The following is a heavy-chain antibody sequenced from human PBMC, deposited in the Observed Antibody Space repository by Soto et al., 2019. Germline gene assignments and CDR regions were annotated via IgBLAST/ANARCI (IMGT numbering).Heavy chain of an antibody. CDR2: IGRGGTTT. D-gene: IGHD3-10*01. CDR1: GLTFSNYE. Sequence: EVQLVESGGGLVLPGGSLRLSCAASGLTFSNYEMNWVRQAPGKGLEWVSYIGRGGTTTYYADSLKGRVTISRDNAKNSLYLQMNSLRGGDTAVYYCAHRSGGGGAFDFWGQGTMVTVSS. V-gene: IGHV3-48*03. CDR3: AHRSGGGGAFDF. J-gene: IGHJ3*01.